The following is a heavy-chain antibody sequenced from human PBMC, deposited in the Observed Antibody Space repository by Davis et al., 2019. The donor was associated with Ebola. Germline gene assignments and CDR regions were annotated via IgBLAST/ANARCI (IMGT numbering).Heavy chain of an antibody. CDR1: GFTFSSYE. CDR2: ISSSGSTI. J-gene: IGHJ5*02. V-gene: IGHV3-48*03. Sequence: GGSLRLSCAASGFTFSSYEMNWVRQAPGKGLEWVSYISSSGSTIYYADSVKGRFTISRDNAKNSLYLQMNSLRAEDTAVYYCARDGVTMVQGVIRSNWFDPWGQGTLVTVSS. D-gene: IGHD3-10*01. CDR3: ARDGVTMVQGVIRSNWFDP.